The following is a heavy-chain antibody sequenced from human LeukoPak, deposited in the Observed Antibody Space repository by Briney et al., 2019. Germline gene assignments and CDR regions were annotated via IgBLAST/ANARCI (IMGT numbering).Heavy chain of an antibody. CDR3: ASAVRFST. D-gene: IGHD4-23*01. Sequence: GGSRRLSCAASGFTISGYYMSWIRQAPGKGLEWVSYISSSGDSIYYADSVKGRFTISRDNANNSLYLQMNSLRAEDTAVYYCASAVRFSTWGQGTLVTVSS. V-gene: IGHV3-11*04. J-gene: IGHJ1*01. CDR1: GFTISGYY. CDR2: ISSSGDSI.